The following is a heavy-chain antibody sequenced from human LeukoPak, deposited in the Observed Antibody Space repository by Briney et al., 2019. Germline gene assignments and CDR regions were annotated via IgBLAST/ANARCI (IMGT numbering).Heavy chain of an antibody. CDR3: AGGSAYDILTGYDY. V-gene: IGHV1-18*01. CDR2: ISAYNGNT. D-gene: IGHD3-9*01. Sequence: ASVKVSCKASGYTFTSYGISWVRQAPGQGLEWMGWISAYNGNTNYAQKLQGRVTMTTDTSTSTAYMKLRSLRSDDTAVYYCAGGSAYDILTGYDYWGQGTLVTVSS. CDR1: GYTFTSYG. J-gene: IGHJ4*02.